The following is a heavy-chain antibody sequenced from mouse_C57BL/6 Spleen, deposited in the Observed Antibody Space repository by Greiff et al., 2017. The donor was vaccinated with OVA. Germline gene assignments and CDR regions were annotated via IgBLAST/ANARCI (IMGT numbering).Heavy chain of an antibody. CDR2: IYPGSGST. CDR3: ARNTPTVVERNWYFDV. J-gene: IGHJ1*03. D-gene: IGHD1-1*01. V-gene: IGHV1-55*01. CDR1: GYTFTSYW. Sequence: QVQLQQPGAELVKPGASVKMSCKASGYTFTSYWITWVQQRPGQGLEWIGDIYPGSGSTNYNEKFKSKATLTVDTSSSTAYMQLSSLTSEDSAVYYCARNTPTVVERNWYFDVWGTGTTVTVSS.